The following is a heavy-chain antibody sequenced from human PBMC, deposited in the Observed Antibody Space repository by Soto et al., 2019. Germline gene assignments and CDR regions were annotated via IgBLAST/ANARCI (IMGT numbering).Heavy chain of an antibody. Sequence: QVQVQQWGAGLLKFSETLSLTCAVNGGSFSGWHWNWIRQPPGKGLEWMGEASHTGGTNYNPSLESRVTIAVDMSRNQLSLKLTSVSAADTAVYYGARSRNLDVWGPGTTVIVSS. CDR2: ASHTGGT. CDR3: ARSRNLDV. D-gene: IGHD1-1*01. J-gene: IGHJ6*02. V-gene: IGHV4-34*01. CDR1: GGSFSGWH.